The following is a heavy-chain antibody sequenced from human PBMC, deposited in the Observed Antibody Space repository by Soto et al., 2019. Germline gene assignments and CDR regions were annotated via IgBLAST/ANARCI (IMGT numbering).Heavy chain of an antibody. Sequence: SETLSLTCTVSGGSISSYYWSWIRQPPGKGLEWIGYIYYSGSTNYNPSLKSRVTISVDTSKNQFSLKLSSVTAADTAVYYCARHDSAHIYSSGWSNSGLFDYWGQGTLVTVSS. CDR1: GGSISSYY. V-gene: IGHV4-59*08. D-gene: IGHD6-19*01. J-gene: IGHJ4*02. CDR2: IYYSGST. CDR3: ARHDSAHIYSSGWSNSGLFDY.